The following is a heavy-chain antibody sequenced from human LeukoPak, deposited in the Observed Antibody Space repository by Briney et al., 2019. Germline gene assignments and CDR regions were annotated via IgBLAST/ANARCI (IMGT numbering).Heavy chain of an antibody. V-gene: IGHV4-30-4*01. CDR1: GGSISSGDYY. CDR3: ARDREERAIVGPTHAFDI. Sequence: SETLSLTCTVSGGSISSGDYYWSWIRQPPGKGLEWIGYIYYSGSTYYNPSLKSRVTISVDTSKNRFSLKLSSVTAADTAVYYCARDREERAIVGPTHAFDIWGQGTMVTVSS. D-gene: IGHD1-26*01. CDR2: IYYSGST. J-gene: IGHJ3*02.